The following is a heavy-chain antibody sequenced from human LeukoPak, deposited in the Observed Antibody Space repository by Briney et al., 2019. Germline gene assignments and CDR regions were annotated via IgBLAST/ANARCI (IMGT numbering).Heavy chain of an antibody. J-gene: IGHJ5*02. Sequence: PSETLSLTCTVSGGSISSYYWSWIRQPAGKGLEWIGRIYTSGSTNYNPSLKSRVTMSVDTSKNQFSLKLSSVTAADTAVYYCARDQFGYCSSTSCLYEEYNWFDPWGQGTLVTVSS. CDR2: IYTSGST. CDR1: GGSISSYY. CDR3: ARDQFGYCSSTSCLYEEYNWFDP. V-gene: IGHV4-4*07. D-gene: IGHD2-2*01.